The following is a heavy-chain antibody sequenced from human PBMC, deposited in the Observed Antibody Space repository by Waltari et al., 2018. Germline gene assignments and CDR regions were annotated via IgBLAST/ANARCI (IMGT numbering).Heavy chain of an antibody. CDR1: GFTFTDYW. CDR3: VRDHWGPDY. CDR2: IHKDGSEK. Sequence: EVHLVESGGGLVKPGGSLRRSCAASGFTFTDYWMSWVRQAPGKGPEWVANIHKDGSEKNYVDYVKGRFTISRDNAKDSVYLQMNSLRADDTAMYYCVRDHWGPDYWGQGTLVTVSS. D-gene: IGHD7-27*01. V-gene: IGHV3-7*01. J-gene: IGHJ4*02.